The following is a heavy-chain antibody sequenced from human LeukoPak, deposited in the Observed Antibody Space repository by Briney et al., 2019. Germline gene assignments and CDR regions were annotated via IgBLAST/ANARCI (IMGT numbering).Heavy chain of an antibody. J-gene: IGHJ5*02. CDR3: AVVGYDSSGYYYDWFDP. D-gene: IGHD3-22*01. Sequence: ASVKVSCKASGYTFTGYYMHWVRQAPGQGLEWMGWINPNSGGKNYAQKFQGRVTMTRDTSISTAYMELSRLRSDDTAVYYCAVVGYDSSGYYYDWFDPWGQGTLVTVSS. CDR2: INPNSGGK. V-gene: IGHV1-2*02. CDR1: GYTFTGYY.